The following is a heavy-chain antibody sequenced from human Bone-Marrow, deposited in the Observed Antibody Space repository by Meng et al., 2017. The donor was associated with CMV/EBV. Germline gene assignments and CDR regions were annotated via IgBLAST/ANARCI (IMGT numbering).Heavy chain of an antibody. CDR3: ARGRVVAWVRIVGAMSY. CDR1: GYTFTGYY. CDR2: MNPNSGNT. D-gene: IGHD1-26*01. Sequence: ASVKVSCKASGYTFTGYYMHWVRQAPGQGLEWMGWMNPNSGNTGYAQKFQGRVTMTRNTSISTAYMELSSLRSEDTAVYYCARGRVVAWVRIVGAMSYWGQGTLVTVSS. V-gene: IGHV1-8*02. J-gene: IGHJ4*02.